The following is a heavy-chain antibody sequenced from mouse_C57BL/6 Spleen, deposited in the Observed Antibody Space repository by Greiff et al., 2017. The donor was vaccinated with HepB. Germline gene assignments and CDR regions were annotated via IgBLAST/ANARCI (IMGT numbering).Heavy chain of an antibody. D-gene: IGHD1-1*01. CDR1: GFTFSSYA. J-gene: IGHJ3*01. V-gene: IGHV5-4*01. Sequence: DVQLVESGGGLVKPGGSLKLSCAASGFTFSSYAMSWVRQTPEKRLEWVATISDGGSYTYYPDNVKGRFTISRDNAKNNLYLQMSHLKSEDTAMYYCARGITTVVGERFAYWGQGTLVTVSA. CDR2: ISDGGSYT. CDR3: ARGITTVVGERFAY.